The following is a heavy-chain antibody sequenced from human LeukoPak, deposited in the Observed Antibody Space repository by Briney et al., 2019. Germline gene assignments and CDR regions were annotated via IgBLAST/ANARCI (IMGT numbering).Heavy chain of an antibody. CDR2: ISGSGGST. V-gene: IGHV3-23*01. CDR3: AKDVGDIVVVPAAISLDY. CDR1: GFTFSSYA. Sequence: PGGSLRLSCAASGFTFSSYAMSWVRQAPGKGLKWVSAISGSGGSTYYADSVKGRFTISRDNSKNTLYLQMNSLRAEDTAVYYCAKDVGDIVVVPAAISLDYWGQGTLVTVSS. J-gene: IGHJ4*02. D-gene: IGHD2-2*01.